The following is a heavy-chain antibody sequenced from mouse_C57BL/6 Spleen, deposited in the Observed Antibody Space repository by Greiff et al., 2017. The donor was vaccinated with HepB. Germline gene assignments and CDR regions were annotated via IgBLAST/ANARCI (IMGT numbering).Heavy chain of an antibody. J-gene: IGHJ3*01. Sequence: EVKVVESGEGLVKPGGSLKLSCAASGFTFSSYAMSWVRQTPEKRLEWVAYISSGGDYIYYADTVKGRFTISRDNARNTLYLQMSSLKSADTAMYYCTRADGYYEGWFAYWGQGTLVTVSA. CDR3: TRADGYYEGWFAY. D-gene: IGHD2-3*01. CDR1: GFTFSSYA. CDR2: ISSGGDYI. V-gene: IGHV5-9-1*02.